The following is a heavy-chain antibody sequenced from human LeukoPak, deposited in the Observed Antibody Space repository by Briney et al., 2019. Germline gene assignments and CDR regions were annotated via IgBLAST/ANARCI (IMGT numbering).Heavy chain of an antibody. Sequence: GGSLRLSCAASGFTFPNAWMSWLRQAPGKGLEWVGHIKSRTDGGTTDYAAPVKGRFTISRDDSENTLYLQMNSLKTEDTAVYYCATPGRIPEAANWFDPWGQGTLVTVSS. V-gene: IGHV3-15*01. CDR2: IKSRTDGGTT. J-gene: IGHJ5*02. CDR1: GFTFPNAW. D-gene: IGHD6-13*01. CDR3: ATPGRIPEAANWFDP.